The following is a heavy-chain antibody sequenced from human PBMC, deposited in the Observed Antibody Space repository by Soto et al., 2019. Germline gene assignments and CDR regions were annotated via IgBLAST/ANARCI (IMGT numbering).Heavy chain of an antibody. D-gene: IGHD6-19*01. Sequence: EVQLMESGGGLVQPGGSLRLSCAASGFTFSSNWMHWVRQGPGKGLVWVSRIDNDGSSRDYADSVKGRFTISRDNAKNTLYLEMSSLRAEDTAVYYCATGSGWYSPDYWGQGTLVTVSS. J-gene: IGHJ4*02. CDR2: IDNDGSSR. CDR3: ATGSGWYSPDY. V-gene: IGHV3-74*01. CDR1: GFTFSSNW.